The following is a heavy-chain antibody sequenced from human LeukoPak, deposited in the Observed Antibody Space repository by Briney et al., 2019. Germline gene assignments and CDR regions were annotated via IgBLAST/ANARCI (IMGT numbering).Heavy chain of an antibody. V-gene: IGHV4-39*07. Sequence: PSETLSLTCTVSGGSISSSDYYWGWISQPPGRGLEWIGSIYYTGSTYYNPSLKSRVIISVDTSKTQFSLKLSSVTAADTAVYYCASDSVHSGFDYWGQGTLVTVSS. CDR3: ASDSVHSGFDY. CDR1: GGSISSSDYY. CDR2: IYYTGST. J-gene: IGHJ4*02. D-gene: IGHD1-14*01.